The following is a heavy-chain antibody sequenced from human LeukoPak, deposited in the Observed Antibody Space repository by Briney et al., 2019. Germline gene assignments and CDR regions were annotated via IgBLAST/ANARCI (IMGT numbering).Heavy chain of an antibody. CDR2: IKQGGSEK. V-gene: IGHV3-7*01. CDR1: GFSFSSYW. J-gene: IGHJ6*02. CDR3: SRRLCASGSYWSAPCNGIDV. Sequence: GGSLRLSCAASGFSFSSYWMSWVRQAPGKGLEWVANIKQGGSEKYYVDSVKGRFTISRDNAKNSLYLQMNSLRAEDTAVYYCSRRLCASGSYWSAPCNGIDVWGQGTTVTVSS. D-gene: IGHD3-10*01.